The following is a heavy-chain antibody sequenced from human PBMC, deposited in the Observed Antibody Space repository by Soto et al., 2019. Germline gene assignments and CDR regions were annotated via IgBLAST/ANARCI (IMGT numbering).Heavy chain of an antibody. CDR1: GFTFDDYA. Sequence: PGGSLRLSCAASGFTFDDYAMHWVRQAPGKGLEWVSLISWDGGSTYYADSVKGRFTISRDNSKNSLYLQMNSLRAEDTALYYCAKGGMGIAVAGDGSFDYWGQGTLVTVSS. V-gene: IGHV3-43D*04. J-gene: IGHJ4*02. CDR3: AKGGMGIAVAGDGSFDY. D-gene: IGHD6-19*01. CDR2: ISWDGGST.